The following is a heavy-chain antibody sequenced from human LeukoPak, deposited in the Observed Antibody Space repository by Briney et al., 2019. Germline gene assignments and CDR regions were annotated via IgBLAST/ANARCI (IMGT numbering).Heavy chain of an antibody. CDR2: IKQDGSEN. D-gene: IGHD3-22*01. J-gene: IGHJ4*02. Sequence: PGGSLRLSCAASGFPFSVYWMSWVRQAPGKGLEWVAHIKQDGSENTYMDSVKGRFTISRDNAENSFFLQMSSLRVEDTAVYYFVRGGKYYYDSNGYYPHFDYWGRGTWSPSPQ. CDR1: GFPFSVYW. CDR3: VRGGKYYYDSNGYYPHFDY. V-gene: IGHV3-7*01.